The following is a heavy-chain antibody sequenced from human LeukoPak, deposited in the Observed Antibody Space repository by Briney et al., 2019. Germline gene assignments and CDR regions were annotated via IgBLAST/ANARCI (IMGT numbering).Heavy chain of an antibody. CDR3: AKWGDYDVLTGYYVSDY. V-gene: IGHV3-23*01. J-gene: IGHJ4*02. CDR2: ITGSGGNT. CDR1: GFTFSNYA. Sequence: RPGGSLRLSCAASGFTFSNYAMSWVRQAPGKGLGWVSAITGSGGNTHYADSVKGRFTISRDNSKNTVFLQMNSLRAEDTAVYYCAKWGDYDVLTGYYVSDYWGQGTLVTVSS. D-gene: IGHD3-9*01.